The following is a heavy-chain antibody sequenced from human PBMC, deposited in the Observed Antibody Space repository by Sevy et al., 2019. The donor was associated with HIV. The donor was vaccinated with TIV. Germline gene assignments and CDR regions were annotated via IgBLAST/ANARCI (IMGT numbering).Heavy chain of an antibody. CDR1: GYTFTSYG. Sequence: ASVKVSCKASGYTFTSYGISWVRQAPGQGLEWMGWISAYNGNTNYAQKLQGRVTMTTDTSTSTAYMELRGLRSDDTAVYYCARDKLNSFYDFWSGNYMDVWGKGTTVTVSS. D-gene: IGHD3-3*01. CDR2: ISAYNGNT. V-gene: IGHV1-18*04. J-gene: IGHJ6*03. CDR3: ARDKLNSFYDFWSGNYMDV.